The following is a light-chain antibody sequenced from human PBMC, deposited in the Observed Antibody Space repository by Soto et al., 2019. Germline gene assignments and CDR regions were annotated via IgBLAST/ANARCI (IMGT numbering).Light chain of an antibody. CDR1: SSNIGSNT. CDR3: AAWDDSLNGPYV. J-gene: IGLJ1*01. CDR2: SNN. Sequence: QPVLNKPASASGTPGQRVTISCSGSSSNIGSNTVNWYQQLPGTAPKLLIYSNNQRPSGVPDRFSGSKSGTSASLAISGLQSEDEADYYCAAWDDSLNGPYVFGTGTKVTVL. V-gene: IGLV1-44*01.